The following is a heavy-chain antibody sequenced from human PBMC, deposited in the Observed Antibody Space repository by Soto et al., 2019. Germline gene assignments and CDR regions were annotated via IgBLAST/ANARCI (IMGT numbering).Heavy chain of an antibody. V-gene: IGHV1-18*01. CDR2: ISGYNGNT. J-gene: IGHJ4*02. CDR3: ARDFRSGSHYVLSLLDC. Sequence: ASAKVLCNTSGYVFTSYGLSWVRQAPGQGLEWMGWISGYNGNTKYAQKFQGRVTMTTDTSTSTAYMEVRSLRSDDTAVYYCARDFRSGSHYVLSLLDCWGRG. D-gene: IGHD1-26*01. CDR1: GYVFTSYG.